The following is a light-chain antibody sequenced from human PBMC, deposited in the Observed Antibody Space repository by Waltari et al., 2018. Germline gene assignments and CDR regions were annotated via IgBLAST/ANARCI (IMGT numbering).Light chain of an antibody. CDR3: SSYTSSSTYV. CDR2: VVS. V-gene: IGLV2-14*01. Sequence: QSALTQPASVSGSPGQSITISCTGTSSDVGGYNYVSWYQQHPGKAPKLMIYVVSNRHSGVSKRVSGSKSVNTASLTISGLQAEDEAEYYCSSYTSSSTYVFGTGTKVTVL. CDR1: SSDVGGYNY. J-gene: IGLJ1*01.